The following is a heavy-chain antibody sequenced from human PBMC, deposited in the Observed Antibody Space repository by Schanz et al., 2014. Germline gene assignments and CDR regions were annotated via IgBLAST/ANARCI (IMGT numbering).Heavy chain of an antibody. Sequence: QGLLLESGGGVVHPGTSLILSCSVSGFSFNTYGIHWFRQPAGKGLDWVTVIWNNEVTKDNADSVRGRFTISRDRCQNTLNLRMRSMRVEDTASYSCARPRFEYGEVDYWGQGTLVTVSS. J-gene: IGHJ4*02. CDR1: GFSFNTYG. CDR3: ARPRFEYGEVDY. V-gene: IGHV3-33*01. CDR2: IWNNEVTK. D-gene: IGHD4-17*01.